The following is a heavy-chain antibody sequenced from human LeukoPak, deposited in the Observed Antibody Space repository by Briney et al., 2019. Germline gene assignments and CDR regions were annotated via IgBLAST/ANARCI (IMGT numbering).Heavy chain of an antibody. CDR1: GFTFSNYW. V-gene: IGHV3-74*01. CDR2: IYRDGSNT. Sequence: PGGSLRLSCAASGFTFSNYWMHWVRQVPGKGLVWVSRIYRDGSNTDYADSVKGRFTISRDNAKNSLYLQMNSLRTEDTALYYCVRSSGWSKYYFDYWGQGTLVTVSS. J-gene: IGHJ4*02. CDR3: VRSSGWSKYYFDY. D-gene: IGHD6-19*01.